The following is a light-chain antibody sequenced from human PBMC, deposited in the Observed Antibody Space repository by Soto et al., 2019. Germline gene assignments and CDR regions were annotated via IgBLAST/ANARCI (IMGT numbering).Light chain of an antibody. J-gene: IGKJ4*01. CDR1: QSISSW. V-gene: IGKV1-5*03. CDR2: KAS. CDR3: QQDSIFSLT. Sequence: DIQMPQSPSTLSASVGDRVTITCRASQSISSWLAWYQQKPGKAPKLLIQKASSLESGVPSRFSGSGSGTEFTLTISSLQPDDFATYYCQQDSIFSLTFGGGTKVEIK.